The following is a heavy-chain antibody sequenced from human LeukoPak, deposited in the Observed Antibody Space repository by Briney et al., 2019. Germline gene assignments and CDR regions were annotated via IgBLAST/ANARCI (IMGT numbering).Heavy chain of an antibody. CDR2: ISAYNGNT. Sequence: ASVKVSCKASGYTFTSYGISWVRQAPGQGLEWMGWISAYNGNTNYAQKLQGRVTMTTDTSTSTAYMELRSLRSDDTAVYFCVRTPPNWGADYWGQGTLVTVSS. CDR1: GYTFTSYG. J-gene: IGHJ4*02. V-gene: IGHV1-18*01. CDR3: VRTPPNWGADY. D-gene: IGHD7-27*01.